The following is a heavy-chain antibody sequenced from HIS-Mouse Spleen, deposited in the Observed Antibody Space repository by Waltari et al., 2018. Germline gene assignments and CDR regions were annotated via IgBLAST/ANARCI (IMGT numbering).Heavy chain of an antibody. CDR3: ARSRTGGWYFDL. CDR2: IYYSGST. Sequence: QLQLQESGPGLVKPSETLSLTCTVSGGSISSSSYYWGWIRQPPGKGLEWIGSIYYSGSTYYNPSLKGRVTLSVDTSKNQFSLKLSSVTAADTAVYYCARSRTGGWYFDLWGRGTLVTVSS. V-gene: IGHV4-39*07. CDR1: GGSISSSSYY. D-gene: IGHD7-27*01. J-gene: IGHJ2*01.